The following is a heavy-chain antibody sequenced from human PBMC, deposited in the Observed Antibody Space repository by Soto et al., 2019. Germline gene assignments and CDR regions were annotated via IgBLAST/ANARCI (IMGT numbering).Heavy chain of an antibody. D-gene: IGHD3-9*01. CDR3: AKGPGYDILTGCDY. CDR2: ISGGGGST. V-gene: IGHV3-23*01. J-gene: IGHJ4*02. CDR1: GFTFSLSA. Sequence: EVQLLESGGGFVQPGESLRLSCVASGFTFSLSAMSWVRQAPGRGLEWVSSISGGGGSTEYTDSVKGRFTISRDNSKDTVHLQMNSLRAEDTAVYYCAKGPGYDILTGCDYWGQGALVTVSS.